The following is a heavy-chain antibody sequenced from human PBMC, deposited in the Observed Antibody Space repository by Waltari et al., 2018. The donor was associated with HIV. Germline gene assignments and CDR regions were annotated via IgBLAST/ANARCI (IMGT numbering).Heavy chain of an antibody. CDR2: IKQDGSEK. CDR1: GFTFSSYW. Sequence: VQLVESGGGLVQPGGSLRRSCAASGFTFSSYWMSWVRQAPGKGLEGVANIKQDGSEKYYVDSVNGRFTISRDNAENSLYLQMNSLRAEDTAVYYCARGGFYGSGSKVNWGQGTLVTVSS. V-gene: IGHV3-7*04. CDR3: ARGGFYGSGSKVN. J-gene: IGHJ4*02. D-gene: IGHD3-10*01.